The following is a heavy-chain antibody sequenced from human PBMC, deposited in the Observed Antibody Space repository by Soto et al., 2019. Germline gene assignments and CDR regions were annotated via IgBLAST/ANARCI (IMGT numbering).Heavy chain of an antibody. CDR3: AMTRRITMIVVGNYFDY. CDR2: IIPIFGTA. D-gene: IGHD3-22*01. Sequence: QVQLVQSGAEVKKPGSSVKVSCKASGGTFSSYAISWVRQAPGQGLEWMGGIIPIFGTANYAQKFQGSVTITADKSTSTAYMELSSLRSEDTAVYYCAMTRRITMIVVGNYFDYWGQGTLVTVSS. V-gene: IGHV1-69*06. CDR1: GGTFSSYA. J-gene: IGHJ4*02.